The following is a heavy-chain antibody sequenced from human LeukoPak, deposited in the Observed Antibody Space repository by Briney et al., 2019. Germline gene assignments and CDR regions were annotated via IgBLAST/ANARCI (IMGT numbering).Heavy chain of an antibody. Sequence: SETLSLTCTVSGYSISSGYFWGWMRPPPGKGLEWIGSIYYSGSTYYNPSLKSRVTISVATSKNQFSLKLNSVTAADTAVYYCARTTEGYCRSTSCYGFYYSYYMDVWGKGTTVTISS. V-gene: IGHV4-38-2*02. CDR2: IYYSGST. D-gene: IGHD2-2*01. CDR3: ARTTEGYCRSTSCYGFYYSYYMDV. CDR1: GYSISSGYF. J-gene: IGHJ6*03.